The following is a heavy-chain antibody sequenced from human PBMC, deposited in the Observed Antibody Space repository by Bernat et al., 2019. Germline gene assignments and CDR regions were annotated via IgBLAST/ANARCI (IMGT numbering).Heavy chain of an antibody. CDR1: GFTFSSYA. CDR2: ISGSGGSP. Sequence: EVQLLESGGGLVQPGGSLRLSCAASGFTFSSYAMSWVRQATGKGLEWVSSISGSGGSPQTADSVKGRFTISRVNSENTLYLQMSSLRAEDTAVYYCAKGGTNILLWFGEFWGQGTLVTVSS. CDR3: AKGGTNILLWFGEF. V-gene: IGHV3-23*01. D-gene: IGHD3-10*01. J-gene: IGHJ4*02.